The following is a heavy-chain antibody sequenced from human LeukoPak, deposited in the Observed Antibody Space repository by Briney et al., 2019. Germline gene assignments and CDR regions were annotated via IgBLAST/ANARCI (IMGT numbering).Heavy chain of an antibody. J-gene: IGHJ5*02. D-gene: IGHD1-26*01. CDR3: ARTVNSGSYFWFDP. V-gene: IGHV1-2*02. CDR1: GYTFTGYY. Sequence: ASVKVPCKASGYTFTGYYMHWVRQAPGQGLEWMGWINPNSGGTNYAQKFQGRVTMTRDTSISTAYMELSSLRSDDTAVFYCARTVNSGSYFWFDPWGQGTLVTVSS. CDR2: INPNSGGT.